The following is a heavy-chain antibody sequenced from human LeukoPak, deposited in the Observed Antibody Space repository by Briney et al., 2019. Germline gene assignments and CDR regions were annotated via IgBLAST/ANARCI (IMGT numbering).Heavy chain of an antibody. CDR3: AKDLVYDSSGYYTPGSFDI. CDR2: ISGSGGST. Sequence: GGSLRLSCTAYGFTFSSYAMSWVRQAPRKGLEWVSAISGSGGSTYYAGSVKGRFTISRDNSKNTLYLQMNSLRAEDTAVYCCAKDLVYDSSGYYTPGSFDIWGQGTMVTVSS. V-gene: IGHV3-23*01. J-gene: IGHJ3*02. CDR1: GFTFSSYA. D-gene: IGHD3-22*01.